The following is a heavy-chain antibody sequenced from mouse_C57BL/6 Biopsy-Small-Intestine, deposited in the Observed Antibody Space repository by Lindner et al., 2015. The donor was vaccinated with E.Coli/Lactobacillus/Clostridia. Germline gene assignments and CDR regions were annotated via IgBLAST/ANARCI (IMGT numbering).Heavy chain of an antibody. D-gene: IGHD1-1*02. V-gene: IGHV1-9*01. Sequence: VQLQESGAELMKPGASVKLSCKASGYTFTGYWIEWIKQRPGHGLDWIGEILPGSGSTNHNEKFKGKATFTADTSSNTVYMQLSSLTTEDSAIYYCARLRVDFSFAYWGQGTLVTVSA. CDR2: ILPGSGST. CDR3: ARLRVDFSFAY. J-gene: IGHJ3*01. CDR1: GYTFTGYW.